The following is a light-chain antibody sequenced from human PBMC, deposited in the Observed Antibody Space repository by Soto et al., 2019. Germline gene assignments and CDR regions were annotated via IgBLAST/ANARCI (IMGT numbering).Light chain of an antibody. V-gene: IGKV1-5*03. CDR1: QSISDW. CDR2: KAS. CDR3: QYYDSYSWT. Sequence: DIQMTQSPSTLSASVGDRVTITCRASQSISDWLAWYQQKPGKAPKFLIYKASNLESGVPSRFSGGGSGTEFTLTISSVQPDDFATYYCQYYDSYSWTFGQGTKVEIK. J-gene: IGKJ1*01.